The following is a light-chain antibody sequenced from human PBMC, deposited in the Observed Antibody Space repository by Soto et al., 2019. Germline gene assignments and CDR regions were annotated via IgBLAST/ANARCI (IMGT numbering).Light chain of an antibody. V-gene: IGKV3-15*01. CDR2: GAS. J-gene: IGKJ2*01. Sequence: EVVLTQSPGTLSVSPGERANLSCRASQSVSTNLAWFQQKPGQAPRHLIYGASTRATGIPARFSGSGSGTEFTLTINSLQSEDLAVYYCQQSNNWPYTFGQGTKLEV. CDR1: QSVSTN. CDR3: QQSNNWPYT.